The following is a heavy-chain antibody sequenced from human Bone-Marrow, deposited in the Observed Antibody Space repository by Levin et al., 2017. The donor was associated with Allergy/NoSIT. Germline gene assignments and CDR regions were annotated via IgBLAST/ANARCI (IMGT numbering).Heavy chain of an antibody. Sequence: GESLKISCAASGFTFSNAWMNWVRQAPGKGLEWVGRIKSKTDGGTTDYAAPVKGRFTISRDDSKNTLYLQMNSLKTEDTAVYYCTTDPVGVPVELYYGMDVWGQGTTVTVSS. D-gene: IGHD1-26*01. J-gene: IGHJ6*02. CDR1: GFTFSNAW. V-gene: IGHV3-15*07. CDR2: IKSKTDGGTT. CDR3: TTDPVGVPVELYYGMDV.